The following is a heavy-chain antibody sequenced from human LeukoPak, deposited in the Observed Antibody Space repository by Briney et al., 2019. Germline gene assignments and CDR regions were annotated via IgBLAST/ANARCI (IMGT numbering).Heavy chain of an antibody. CDR2: ISYDGSKK. CDR1: GFAFSSYG. CDR3: AKEYSSIVAFDF. D-gene: IGHD5-18*01. J-gene: IGHJ3*01. V-gene: IGHV3-30*18. Sequence: GRSLRPSCAASGFAFSSYGMHWVRQAPGKGLEWVVVISYDGSKKYYADSVKGRFTISRDNSKNTLYLQMNSLRAEDTAVYYCAKEYSSIVAFDFWGQGTMVTVSS.